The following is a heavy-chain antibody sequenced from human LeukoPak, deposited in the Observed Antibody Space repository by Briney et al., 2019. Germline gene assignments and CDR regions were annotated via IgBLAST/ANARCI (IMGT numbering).Heavy chain of an antibody. J-gene: IGHJ5*02. V-gene: IGHV4-4*07. Sequence: SETLSLTCTVSGGSISSDYWSWIRQPAGKGLEWIGRIFTSGSTSYNPSLKSRVTMSLDTSKNQFPLKLSSVTAADTAVYFCSRGGANDLWGQGTLVTVSS. CDR3: SRGGANDL. CDR2: IFTSGST. D-gene: IGHD4/OR15-4a*01. CDR1: GGSISSDY.